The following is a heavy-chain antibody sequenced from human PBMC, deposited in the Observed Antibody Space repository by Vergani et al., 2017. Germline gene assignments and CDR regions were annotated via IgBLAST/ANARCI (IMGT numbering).Heavy chain of an antibody. J-gene: IGHJ4*02. D-gene: IGHD2-15*01. CDR3: ARSRPCCTSGSCPAI. CDR2: IHTGGST. CDR1: GESIRSGSHY. Sequence: QLQLQESGPGLLKPSQTLSLTCTVSGESIRSGSHYWSWIRQPAGKGPEWIGHIHTGGSTDLNPSFKSRVSISVDTSKSQFSLKLNSVTVADTAVYYCARSRPCCTSGSCPAIWGQGTLVTVSS. V-gene: IGHV4-61*02.